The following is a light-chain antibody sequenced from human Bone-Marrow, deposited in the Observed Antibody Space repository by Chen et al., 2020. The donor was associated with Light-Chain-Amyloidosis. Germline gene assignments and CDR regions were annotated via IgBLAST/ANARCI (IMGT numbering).Light chain of an antibody. CDR3: QSYDNSLSGSRV. CDR2: ANN. CDR1: SSNIGAGFD. J-gene: IGLJ2*01. V-gene: IGLV1-40*01. Sequence: QSVLTQPPSVSGAPGQRVTISCTGSSSNIGAGFDVHWYQRLPGTAPKLLIYANNNRPLGVPARFSGSKSGTSASLAITGLQAEDEADYYCQSYDNSLSGSRVFGGGTKLTVL.